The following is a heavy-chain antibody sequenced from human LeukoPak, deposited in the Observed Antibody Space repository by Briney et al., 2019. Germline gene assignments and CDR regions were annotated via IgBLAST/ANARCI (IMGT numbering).Heavy chain of an antibody. V-gene: IGHV1-69*13. CDR3: ARGIGGHNWFDP. Sequence: ASVKVSCKASGGTFSSYAISWVRQAPGQGLEWMGGIIPILGTANYAQKFQGRVTITADESTSTAYMELSSLRSEDTAVYYCARGIGGHNWFDPWGQGTLVTVSS. J-gene: IGHJ5*02. CDR1: GGTFSSYA. D-gene: IGHD2-15*01. CDR2: IIPILGTA.